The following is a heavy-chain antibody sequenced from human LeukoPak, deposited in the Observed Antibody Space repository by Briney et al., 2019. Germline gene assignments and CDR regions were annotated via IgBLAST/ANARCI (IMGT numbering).Heavy chain of an antibody. V-gene: IGHV1-69*06. J-gene: IGHJ5*02. CDR3: ARKEYYDSSGYFYWFDT. Sequence: SVKVSCKASGGTFSSYAISWVRQAPGQGLEWMGGITPIFGTANYAQKFQGRVTITADKSTSTAYMELSSLRSEDTAVYYCARKEYYDSSGYFYWFDTWGQGTLVTVSS. CDR2: ITPIFGTA. D-gene: IGHD3-22*01. CDR1: GGTFSSYA.